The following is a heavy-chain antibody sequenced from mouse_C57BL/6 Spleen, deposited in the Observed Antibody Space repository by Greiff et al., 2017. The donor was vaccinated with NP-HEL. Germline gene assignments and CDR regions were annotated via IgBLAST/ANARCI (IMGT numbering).Heavy chain of an antibody. D-gene: IGHD1-1*01. Sequence: VQLQQPGAELVKPGASVKLSCKASGYTFTSYWMHWVKQRPGRGLEWIGRIDPYSGGTKYNEKFKGKATLTVDKPSSTAYMQLSSLTSEDSAVYDCARSPYYGSSPYAMDYWGQGTSVTVSS. V-gene: IGHV1-72*01. CDR1: GYTFTSYW. J-gene: IGHJ4*01. CDR3: ARSPYYGSSPYAMDY. CDR2: IDPYSGGT.